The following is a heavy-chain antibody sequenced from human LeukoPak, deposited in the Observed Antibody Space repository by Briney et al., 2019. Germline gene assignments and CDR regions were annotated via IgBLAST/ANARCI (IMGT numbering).Heavy chain of an antibody. Sequence: GGSLRLSCAASGFTFSSYWMSWVRQAPGKGLEWVANIKQDGSEKYCVDSVKGRFTISRDNAKNSLYLQMNSLRAEDTAVYYCARSFLEWFPNSDYWGQGTLVTVSS. CDR1: GFTFSSYW. D-gene: IGHD3-3*02. J-gene: IGHJ4*02. CDR2: IKQDGSEK. V-gene: IGHV3-7*01. CDR3: ARSFLEWFPNSDY.